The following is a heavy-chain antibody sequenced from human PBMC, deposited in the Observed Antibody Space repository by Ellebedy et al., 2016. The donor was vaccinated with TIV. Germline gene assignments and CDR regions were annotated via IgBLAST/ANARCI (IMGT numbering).Heavy chain of an antibody. CDR1: GFTFDDYA. D-gene: IGHD6-13*01. Sequence: GGSLRLXCEVSGFTFDDYAMGWVRQAPGKGLEWVANIKHDGSVKYYGDSVKGRFTISRDNVKNSLSLEMNSLGAEDTAVYYCASRGSTSSWGQGTLVTVSS. J-gene: IGHJ5*02. CDR2: IKHDGSVK. CDR3: ASRGSTSS. V-gene: IGHV3-7*01.